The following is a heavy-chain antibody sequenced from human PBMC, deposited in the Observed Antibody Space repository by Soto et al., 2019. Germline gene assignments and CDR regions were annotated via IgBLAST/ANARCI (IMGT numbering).Heavy chain of an antibody. J-gene: IGHJ4*02. D-gene: IGHD5-12*01. CDR1: GFTFSSYG. Sequence: QVQLVESGGGVVQPGRSLRLSCAASGFTFSSYGMHWVRQAPGKGLEWVAVISYDGSNKYYADSVKGRFTISRDNSKNALYLQMHSLRDEDTAVYYCAKYGAPDVKLATIFFDYWGQGTLVTVSS. CDR2: ISYDGSNK. V-gene: IGHV3-30*18. CDR3: AKYGAPDVKLATIFFDY.